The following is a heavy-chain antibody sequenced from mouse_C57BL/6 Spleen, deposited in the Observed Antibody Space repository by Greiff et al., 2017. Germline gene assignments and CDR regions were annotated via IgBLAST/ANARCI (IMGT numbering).Heavy chain of an antibody. D-gene: IGHD1-1*01. CDR1: GYTFTSYW. CDR2: IYPSYSET. J-gene: IGHJ1*03. CDR3: ARTTVVATGGYFDV. V-gene: IGHV1-61*01. Sequence: QVQLQQPGAELVRPGSSVKLSCKASGYTFTSYWMDWVKQRPGQGLEWIGNIYPSYSETHYNQKFKDKATLTVDKSSSTAYMQLSSLTSEDSAVYYCARTTVVATGGYFDVWGTGTTVTVSS.